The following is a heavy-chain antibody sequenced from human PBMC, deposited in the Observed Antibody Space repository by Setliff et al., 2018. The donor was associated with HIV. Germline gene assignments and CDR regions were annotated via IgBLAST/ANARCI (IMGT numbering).Heavy chain of an antibody. J-gene: IGHJ4*02. D-gene: IGHD3-22*01. CDR1: GFTFSNYE. Sequence: PGGSLRLSCAASGFTFSNYEMNWVRQAPGKGLEWVSYISSSSTTIYYADSVKGRFTISRDNAKNSLYLQMNSLRAEDTAVYYCARPNYYDSSGSFDYWGQGTLVTVSS. CDR2: ISSSSTTI. CDR3: ARPNYYDSSGSFDY. V-gene: IGHV3-48*03.